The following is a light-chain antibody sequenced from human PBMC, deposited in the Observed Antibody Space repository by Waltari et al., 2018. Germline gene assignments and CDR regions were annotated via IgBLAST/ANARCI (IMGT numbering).Light chain of an antibody. J-gene: IGKJ1*01. CDR3: QQSYSNSWT. CDR1: QTISTY. CDR2: AAS. Sequence: DIQMTQSPPSLPASVGDRVTISCRASQTISTYLNWYQQKPGKAPKLLIYAASSLHSGVPSRFSGSGSGTDFTLTISSQQPEDFATYYCQQSYSNSWTFGQGTKVEIK. V-gene: IGKV1-39*01.